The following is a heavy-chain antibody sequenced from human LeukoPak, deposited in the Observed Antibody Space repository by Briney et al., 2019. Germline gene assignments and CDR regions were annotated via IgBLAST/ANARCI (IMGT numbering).Heavy chain of an antibody. J-gene: IGHJ5*02. CDR2: IIPNSGGT. Sequence: GASVKVSCKASGYTFTGYYMHWVRQAPGQGLEWMGWIIPNSGGTNYAQKFQGRVTMTRDTSISTAYMELSRLRSDDTAVYYCARAKRGYQLLSGWFDPWGQGTLVTVSS. CDR3: ARAKRGYQLLSGWFDP. D-gene: IGHD2-2*01. CDR1: GYTFTGYY. V-gene: IGHV1-2*02.